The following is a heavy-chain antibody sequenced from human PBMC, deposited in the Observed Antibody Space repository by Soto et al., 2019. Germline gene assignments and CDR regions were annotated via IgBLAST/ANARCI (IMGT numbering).Heavy chain of an antibody. D-gene: IGHD3-3*01. J-gene: IGHJ3*02. CDR2: ISGSGGST. V-gene: IGHV3-23*01. CDR1: GFTFSSYA. Sequence: GGSLRLSCAASGFTFSSYALSWVRQAPGKGLEWVSAISGSGGSTYYADSVKGRFTISRDNSKNTLYLQMNSLRAEDTAVYYCAKFSAIFGVAVDAFDSWGQGTMVTVSS. CDR3: AKFSAIFGVAVDAFDS.